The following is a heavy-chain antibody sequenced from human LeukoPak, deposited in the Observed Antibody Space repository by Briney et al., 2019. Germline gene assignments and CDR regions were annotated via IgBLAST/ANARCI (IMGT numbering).Heavy chain of an antibody. Sequence: AGSLRLSCAAYGFTFSDHWMDWVRQAPGKGLEWVGRIKIKAHGYITEYAASVEGRFIISRDDSKNLLSLQMNSLKSEDTAVYYCTDIGAGGDYWGQGTLVTVSS. CDR2: IKIKAHGYIT. V-gene: IGHV3-72*01. D-gene: IGHD1-26*01. J-gene: IGHJ4*02. CDR1: GFTFSDHW. CDR3: TDIGAGGDY.